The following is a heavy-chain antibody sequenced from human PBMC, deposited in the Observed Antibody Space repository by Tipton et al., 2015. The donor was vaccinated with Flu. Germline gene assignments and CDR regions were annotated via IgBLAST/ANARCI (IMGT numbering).Heavy chain of an antibody. V-gene: IGHV4-4*07. D-gene: IGHD6-19*01. J-gene: IGHJ4*02. Sequence: TLSLTCTVSGGSISSYYWSWIRQPAGKGLEWIGRIYTSGSTNYNPSLKSRVTMSVDTSKNQFSLKLSSVTAADTAVYYCARDLGGHSSGWKGPFDYWGQGTLVTVSS. CDR2: IYTSGST. CDR3: ARDLGGHSSGWKGPFDY. CDR1: GGSISSYY.